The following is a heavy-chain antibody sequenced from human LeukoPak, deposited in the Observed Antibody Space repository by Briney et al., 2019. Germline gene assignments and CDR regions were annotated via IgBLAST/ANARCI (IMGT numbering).Heavy chain of an antibody. V-gene: IGHV1-2*02. J-gene: IGHJ4*02. CDR3: ARVRAAAAVDY. D-gene: IGHD6-13*01. Sequence: ASVKVSCKASGYTFTGYYMHWVRQAPGQGLEWTGWINPNSGGTNYAQKFQGRVTMTRDTSISTAYMELSRLRSGDTAVYYCARVRAAAAVDYWGQGTLVTVSS. CDR1: GYTFTGYY. CDR2: INPNSGGT.